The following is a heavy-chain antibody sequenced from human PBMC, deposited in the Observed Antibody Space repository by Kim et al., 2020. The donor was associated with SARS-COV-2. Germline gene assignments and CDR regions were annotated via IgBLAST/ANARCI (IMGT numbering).Heavy chain of an antibody. D-gene: IGHD3-16*01. J-gene: IGHJ3*01. CDR1: GGSISSYY. CDR3: ARDFMDAFDF. V-gene: IGHV4-59*01. CDR2: IYYSGST. Sequence: SETLSLTCTVSGGSISSYYWSWIRQPPGKGLEWIGYIYYSGSTNYNPSLKRRVTISVDTSKNQFSLKLSSVTAADTAVYYCARDFMDAFDFWGQGTMVTVSS.